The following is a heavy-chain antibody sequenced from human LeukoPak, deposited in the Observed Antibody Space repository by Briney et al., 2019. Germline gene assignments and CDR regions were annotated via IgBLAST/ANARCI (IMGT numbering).Heavy chain of an antibody. J-gene: IGHJ3*02. D-gene: IGHD1-14*01. Sequence: SETLSLTCTVSGGSISSYYWSWIRQPPGKGLEWIGYISYSGNTNTNPSLKSRVTISIDTSKNQISLKLSSVTAADTAVYYCASLAPEPDAFDIWGQGTMVTVSS. V-gene: IGHV4-59*08. CDR1: GGSISSYY. CDR2: ISYSGNT. CDR3: ASLAPEPDAFDI.